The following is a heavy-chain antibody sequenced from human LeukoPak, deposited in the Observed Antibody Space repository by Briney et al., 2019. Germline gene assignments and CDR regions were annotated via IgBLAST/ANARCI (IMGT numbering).Heavy chain of an antibody. D-gene: IGHD3-22*01. CDR2: IKQDGSDK. V-gene: IGHV3-7*01. CDR1: EFTFSSHW. CDR3: ATYSSLNRREFQY. Sequence: PGGSLRLSCAASEFTFSSHWMSWVRQAPGKGLEWVANIKQDGSDKYYLDSVKGRFTISRDNTKNSLYLQMNSLRAEDTAVYYCATYSSLNRREFQYWGQGTLLTVSS. J-gene: IGHJ1*01.